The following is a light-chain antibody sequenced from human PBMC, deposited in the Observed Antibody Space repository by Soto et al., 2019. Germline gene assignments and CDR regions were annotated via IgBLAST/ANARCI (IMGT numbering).Light chain of an antibody. V-gene: IGKV3-20*01. Sequence: EIVLTQSPGTLSLSPGERATLSCRASQSVSSTYVAWYQQTPDQAPRLIIYGASSRATGIPDRFSGSESGTDFTLTINRLEPEDFAVYYCQQYGSSPLTFGGGTKVDIK. CDR1: QSVSSTY. J-gene: IGKJ4*01. CDR2: GAS. CDR3: QQYGSSPLT.